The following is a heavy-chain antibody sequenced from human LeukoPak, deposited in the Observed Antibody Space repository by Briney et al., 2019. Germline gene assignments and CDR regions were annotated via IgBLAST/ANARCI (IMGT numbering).Heavy chain of an antibody. J-gene: IGHJ5*02. CDR3: ARSGDPVLQDL. CDR1: GGSLRSYW. D-gene: IGHD3-10*01. V-gene: IGHV4-59*01. CDR2: IYYTERT. Sequence: WAPLSLPFTVFGGSLRSYWCTWIRPPPGKGLGGIGCIYYTERTNYIPRLKGRLSISLDTSRNQFCLKLNSVTAADTAVYYCARSGDPVLQDLWGQGTLVTVSS.